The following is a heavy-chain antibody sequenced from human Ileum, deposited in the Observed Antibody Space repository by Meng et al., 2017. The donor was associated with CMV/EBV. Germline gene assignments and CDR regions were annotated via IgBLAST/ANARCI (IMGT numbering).Heavy chain of an antibody. CDR3: ARAGSEGYCSRTSCPFDY. D-gene: IGHD2-2*01. J-gene: IGHJ4*02. CDR2: INPSGGSA. V-gene: IGHV1-46*01. CDR1: YTFTSYY. Sequence: YTFTSYYMFWVRQAPGQGLEWMGRINPSGGSADHAQKFQDRVTMTRDTSTRTVYMELSSLRSEDTAMYYCARAGSEGYCSRTSCPFDYWGQGTLVTVSS.